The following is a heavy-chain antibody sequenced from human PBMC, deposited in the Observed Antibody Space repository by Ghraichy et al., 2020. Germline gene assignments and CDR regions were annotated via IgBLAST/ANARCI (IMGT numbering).Heavy chain of an antibody. D-gene: IGHD3-3*01. J-gene: IGHJ3*02. CDR2: IYNSGTD. V-gene: IGHV4-30-4*08. CDR3: ARSGFYSHDTFDI. CDR1: GGSIGSGDYF. Sequence: LSLTCNVSGGSIGSGDYFWTWIRLPPGQGLELIGYIYNSGTDYYHPSIRSRLTMSVDASKNLFSLKLNSVTAADTAVYYCARSGFYSHDTFDIWGQGTMVTVSS.